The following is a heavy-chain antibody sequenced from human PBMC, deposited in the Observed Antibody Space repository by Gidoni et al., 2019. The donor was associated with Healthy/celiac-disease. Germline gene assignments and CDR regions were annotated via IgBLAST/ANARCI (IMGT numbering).Heavy chain of an antibody. D-gene: IGHD3-22*01. Sequence: QVQLVESGGGVVQPGRSLRLSCAASGFPFSSYAMHWVRQAPGKGLEWVAVISYDGSNKYYADSVKGRFTISRDNSKNTLYLQMNSLRAEDTAVYYCARVYYYDSSGYFAYFDYWGQGTLVTVSS. V-gene: IGHV3-30-3*01. CDR2: ISYDGSNK. J-gene: IGHJ4*02. CDR1: GFPFSSYA. CDR3: ARVYYYDSSGYFAYFDY.